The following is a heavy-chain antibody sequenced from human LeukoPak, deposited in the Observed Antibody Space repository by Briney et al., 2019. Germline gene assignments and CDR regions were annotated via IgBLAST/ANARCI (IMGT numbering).Heavy chain of an antibody. D-gene: IGHD2/OR15-2a*01. CDR1: GFTFSSYR. J-gene: IGHJ3*02. Sequence: GGSLRLSCAASGFTFSSYRMSWVRQAPGKGLEWVSVIYSGGSTYYADSVKGRFTISRHNSKNTLYLQMNSLRAEDTAVYYCARDILSQGPDAFDIWGQGTMVTVSS. V-gene: IGHV3-53*01. CDR3: ARDILSQGPDAFDI. CDR2: IYSGGST.